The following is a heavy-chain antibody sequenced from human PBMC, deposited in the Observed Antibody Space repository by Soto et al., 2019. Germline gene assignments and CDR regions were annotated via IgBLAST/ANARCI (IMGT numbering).Heavy chain of an antibody. D-gene: IGHD3-16*01. Sequence: GGSLRLSCAASGFTFSSYWMHWVRQAPGKGLVWVSRINSDGSSTSYADSVKGRFTISRDNAKNTLYLQMNSLRAEDTAVYYCARVASRGGWFDPWGQGTLVTVSS. CDR1: GFTFSSYW. J-gene: IGHJ5*02. CDR3: ARVASRGGWFDP. CDR2: INSDGSST. V-gene: IGHV3-74*01.